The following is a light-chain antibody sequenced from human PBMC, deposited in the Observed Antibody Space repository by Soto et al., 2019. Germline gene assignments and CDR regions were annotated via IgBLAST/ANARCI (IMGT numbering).Light chain of an antibody. CDR2: GAA. V-gene: IGKV3-15*01. CDR3: QQYHNWPA. CDR1: QSVFSS. Sequence: EIVMTQSPATLSVSPGDRATLSCRASQSVFSSLAWYQQKPGQAPRLLIYGAATRATGIPARFSGSGSGTEFTLTISSLQSGDFAVYYCQQYHNWPAFGQGTKVDIK. J-gene: IGKJ1*01.